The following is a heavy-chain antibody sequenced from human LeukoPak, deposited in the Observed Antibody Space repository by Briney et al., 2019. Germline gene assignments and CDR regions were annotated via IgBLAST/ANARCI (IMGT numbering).Heavy chain of an antibody. Sequence: GGSLRLSCAASGFTFSSYSMNWVRQAPGKGLEWVSSISSSSSYIYYADSVKGRFTISRDNAKNSLYLQMNSLRAEDTAVYYRARGYSGHDWGDYWGQGTLVTVSS. CDR3: ARGYSGHDWGDY. J-gene: IGHJ4*02. CDR1: GFTFSSYS. D-gene: IGHD5-12*01. V-gene: IGHV3-21*01. CDR2: ISSSSSYI.